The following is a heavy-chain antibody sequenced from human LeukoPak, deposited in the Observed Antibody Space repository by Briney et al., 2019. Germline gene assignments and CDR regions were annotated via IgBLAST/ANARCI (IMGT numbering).Heavy chain of an antibody. CDR2: INSDGSST. D-gene: IGHD3-22*01. CDR1: GFTFSSYW. Sequence: PGGSLRLSCAASGFTFSSYWMHWVRQAPGKGLVWVSRINSDGSSTSYADSVKGRFTISRDNAKNTLYLQMNSLRAEDTAVYYCARRPNYYYDSSGYMVGAFDIWGQGTMVTVSS. J-gene: IGHJ3*02. V-gene: IGHV3-74*01. CDR3: ARRPNYYYDSSGYMVGAFDI.